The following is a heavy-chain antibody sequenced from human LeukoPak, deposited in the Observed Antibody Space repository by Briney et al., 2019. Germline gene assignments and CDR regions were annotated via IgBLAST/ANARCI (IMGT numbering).Heavy chain of an antibody. CDR1: GFTFSSYG. J-gene: IGHJ5*02. CDR2: ISWNSGSI. D-gene: IGHD3-22*01. CDR3: AKGGSSELVGWFDP. V-gene: IGHV3-9*01. Sequence: GRSLRLSCAASGFTFSSYGMHWVRQAPGKGLEWVSGISWNSGSIGYADSVKGRFTISRDNAKNSLYPQMNSLRAEDTALYYCAKGGSSELVGWFDPWGQGTLVTVSS.